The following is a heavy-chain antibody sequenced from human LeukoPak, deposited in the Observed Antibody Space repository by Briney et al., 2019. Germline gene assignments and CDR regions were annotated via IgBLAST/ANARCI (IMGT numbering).Heavy chain of an antibody. CDR3: ARGWLIPTRLFDY. J-gene: IGHJ4*02. CDR1: GGSFSGYY. Sequence: SETLSLTCAVYGGSFSGYYWSWIRQPPGKGLEWIGEINHSGSTNYNPSLKSRVTISVDTSKNQFSLKLSSVTAADTAVYYCARGWLIPTRLFDYWGQGTLVTVSS. D-gene: IGHD2-21*01. CDR2: INHSGST. V-gene: IGHV4-34*01.